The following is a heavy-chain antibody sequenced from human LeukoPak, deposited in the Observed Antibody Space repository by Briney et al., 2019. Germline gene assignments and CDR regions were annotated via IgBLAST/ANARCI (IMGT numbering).Heavy chain of an antibody. CDR2: ISSSSSYI. D-gene: IGHD6-19*01. J-gene: IGHJ3*02. CDR3: ARNSPRAWNAAAGFDI. V-gene: IGHV3-21*01. Sequence: GGSLRLSCAASGFTFNSYSMNWVRQAPGKGLEWVSSISSSSSYIYYADSVKGRFTISRDNAKNSLYLQMNSLRAEDTAVYYCARNSPRAWNAAAGFDILGQGTMVTVSS. CDR1: GFTFNSYS.